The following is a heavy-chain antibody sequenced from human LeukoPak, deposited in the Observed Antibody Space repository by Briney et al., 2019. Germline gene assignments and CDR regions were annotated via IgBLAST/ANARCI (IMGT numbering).Heavy chain of an antibody. D-gene: IGHD1-26*01. Sequence: AASVKVSCKASGYTFTTYGISWVRQAPGQGLEWMGWISAHNGDTNYAQRLQGRVTMTTDTSTSTAYMELRSLRSDDTAVYYCARVKARSGSYSLDYWGQGTLVTVSS. J-gene: IGHJ4*02. CDR3: ARVKARSGSYSLDY. CDR2: ISAHNGDT. CDR1: GYTFTTYG. V-gene: IGHV1-18*01.